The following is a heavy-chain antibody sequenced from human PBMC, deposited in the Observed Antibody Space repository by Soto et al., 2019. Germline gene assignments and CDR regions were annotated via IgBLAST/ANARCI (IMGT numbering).Heavy chain of an antibody. D-gene: IGHD3-22*01. CDR2: IIPIFGTA. CDR1: GGTFSSYD. CDR3: AREGGLVIVGPWGFDY. V-gene: IGHV1-69*12. J-gene: IGHJ4*02. Sequence: QVQLVQSGAEVKKPGSSVKVSCKASGGTFSSYDISWVRQAPGQGLEWMGGIIPIFGTAHYAQKFQGRVTITADESTSTAYMELSSLRSEDAAVYYCAREGGLVIVGPWGFDYWGQGTLVTVSS.